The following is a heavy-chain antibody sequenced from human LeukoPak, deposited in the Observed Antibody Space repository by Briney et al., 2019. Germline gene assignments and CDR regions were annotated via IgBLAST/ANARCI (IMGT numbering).Heavy chain of an antibody. V-gene: IGHV1-69*04. CDR3: ARDLVDIVVVPAPFVGWWFDP. J-gene: IGHJ5*02. CDR1: GGTFSSYA. Sequence: GSSVKVSCKASGGTFSSYAISWVRQAPGQGLEWTGRIIPILGIANYAQKFQGRVTITADKSTSTAYMELSSLRSDDTTVYYCARDLVDIVVVPAPFVGWWFDPWGQGTLVTVSS. CDR2: IIPILGIA. D-gene: IGHD2-2*03.